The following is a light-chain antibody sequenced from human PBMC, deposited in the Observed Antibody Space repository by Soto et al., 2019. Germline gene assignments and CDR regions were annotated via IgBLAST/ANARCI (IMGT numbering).Light chain of an antibody. CDR3: QQYDSSPKT. CDR1: RSISYY. Sequence: DIQMTQSPSSLSASVGDRVTITCRASRSISYYLNWYQHKPGKAPKLLIYAASRLQSGVPSRFSGSGPGTDFTLTISRLEPEDFAVYYCQQYDSSPKTFGQGTKVDIK. V-gene: IGKV1-39*01. CDR2: AAS. J-gene: IGKJ1*01.